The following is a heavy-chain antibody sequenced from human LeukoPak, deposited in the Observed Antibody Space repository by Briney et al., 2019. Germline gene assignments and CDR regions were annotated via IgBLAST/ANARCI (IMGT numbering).Heavy chain of an antibody. CDR3: AREVGSATVTTFDY. J-gene: IGHJ4*02. CDR1: GYTFTGYY. CDR2: INPNSGGT. D-gene: IGHD4-17*01. V-gene: IGHV1-2*02. Sequence: GASVKVSCKASGYTFTGYYMHWVRQAPGQGLEWMGWINPNSGGTNYAQKFQGRVTMTRDTSISTAYMERSRLRSDDTAVYYCAREVGSATVTTFDYWGQGTLVTVSS.